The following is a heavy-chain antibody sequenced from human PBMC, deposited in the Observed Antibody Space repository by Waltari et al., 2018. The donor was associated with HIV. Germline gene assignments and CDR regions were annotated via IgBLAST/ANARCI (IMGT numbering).Heavy chain of an antibody. V-gene: IGHV3-23*01. D-gene: IGHD3-16*01. CDR2: ISGRGDVT. CDR3: TRDRSFASLGGSNYDVFDI. CDR1: GFNSLNHV. J-gene: IGHJ3*02. Sequence: QLLESGGDLVHPGGSLRLSCDASGFNSLNHVMFWVRQAPGKGLEWVSGISGRGDVTYYRDSERGRFTMFRDYSKNKVFLQMNNLRVEDTAVYYCTRDRSFASLGGSNYDVFDIWGQGTRVTVSS.